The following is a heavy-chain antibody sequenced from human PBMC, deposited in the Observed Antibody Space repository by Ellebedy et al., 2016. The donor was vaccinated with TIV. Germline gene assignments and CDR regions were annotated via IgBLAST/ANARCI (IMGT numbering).Heavy chain of an antibody. J-gene: IGHJ4*02. CDR2: INPHSGGT. V-gene: IGHV1-2*02. CDR3: AREKGGKYYFDY. Sequence: AASVKVSCKASGYTFTGYYMHWVRQAPGQGLEWMGWINPHSGGTNYAQKFQGRVTLTRDTSISTAYMELSRLTSDDTAVYYCAREKGGKYYFDYWGQGTLVTVSS. CDR1: GYTFTGYY.